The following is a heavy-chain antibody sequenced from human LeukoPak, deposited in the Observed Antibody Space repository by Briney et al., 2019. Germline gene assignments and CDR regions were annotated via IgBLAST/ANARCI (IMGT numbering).Heavy chain of an antibody. J-gene: IGHJ6*02. V-gene: IGHV3-23*01. D-gene: IGHD3-9*01. CDR3: ARDRPDILTGYPLYGYYGMDV. CDR2: ISGSGGST. Sequence: GGSLILSCAASGFTFSSYAMSWVRQAPGKGLEWVSAISGSGGSTYYADSVKGRFTISRDNSKNTLYLQMNSLRAEDTAVYYCARDRPDILTGYPLYGYYGMDVWGQGTTVTVSS. CDR1: GFTFSSYA.